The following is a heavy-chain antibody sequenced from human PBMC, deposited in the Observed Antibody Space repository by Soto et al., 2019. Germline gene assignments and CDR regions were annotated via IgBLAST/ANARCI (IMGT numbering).Heavy chain of an antibody. Sequence: EVQLLESGGGLVQPGGSLRLSCTGSGVTFTNYALSWVRQAPGRGLQWVSGISGSGLSTYYADSVKGRFTVSRHNSKNTLYLQMNSLSAQDTAVYYCATAPLHHPRWFFDYWGQGTLVTVSS. V-gene: IGHV3-23*01. D-gene: IGHD3-10*01. CDR3: ATAPLHHPRWFFDY. CDR1: GVTFTNYA. CDR2: ISGSGLST. J-gene: IGHJ4*02.